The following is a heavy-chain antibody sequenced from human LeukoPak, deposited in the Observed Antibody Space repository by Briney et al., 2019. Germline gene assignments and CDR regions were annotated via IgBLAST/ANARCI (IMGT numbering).Heavy chain of an antibody. V-gene: IGHV3-9*01. CDR3: AKPIAAAGNGPPDY. CDR2: ISWNSGSI. J-gene: IGHJ4*02. CDR1: VITFDDYV. Sequence: GGSLRVSCAASVITFDDYVMHWVRPAPWKGLAWVSGISWNSGSIGYADSVKGRFTISRDNAKNSLYLQMNSLRAEDTALYYCAKPIAAAGNGPPDYWGQGTLVTVSS. D-gene: IGHD6-13*01.